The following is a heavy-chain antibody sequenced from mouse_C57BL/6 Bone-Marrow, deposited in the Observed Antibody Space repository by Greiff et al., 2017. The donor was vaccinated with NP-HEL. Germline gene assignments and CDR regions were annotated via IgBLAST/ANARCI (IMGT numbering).Heavy chain of an antibody. CDR2: INYDGSST. D-gene: IGHD1-1*01. Sequence: EVKLVESEGGLVQPGSSMKLSCTASGFTFSDYYMALVRQVPEKGLEWVANINYDGSSTYYLDSLKSRFIISRDNAKNILYLQMSSLKSEDTATYYCARDGNYGSSYWYFDVWGTGTTVTVSS. V-gene: IGHV5-16*01. CDR3: ARDGNYGSSYWYFDV. CDR1: GFTFSDYY. J-gene: IGHJ1*03.